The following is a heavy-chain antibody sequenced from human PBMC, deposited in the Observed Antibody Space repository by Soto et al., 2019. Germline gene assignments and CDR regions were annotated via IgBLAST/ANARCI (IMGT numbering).Heavy chain of an antibody. Sequence: QVQLVQSGGEVKKPGSSVRVSCKASGGTFGNHAISWVRQAPGQGLEWLGGIIPVLGVGDNAQNFQGRVTITADASTSTAYLELSSLRSEDTALYYCAREAGYTYGYVFDYWGQGTLVTVSS. CDR1: GGTFGNHA. CDR3: AREAGYTYGYVFDY. D-gene: IGHD5-18*01. J-gene: IGHJ4*02. CDR2: IIPVLGVG. V-gene: IGHV1-69*01.